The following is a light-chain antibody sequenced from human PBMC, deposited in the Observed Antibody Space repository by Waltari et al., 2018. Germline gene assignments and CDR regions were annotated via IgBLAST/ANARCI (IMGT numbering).Light chain of an antibody. CDR2: DVS. V-gene: IGLV2-14*01. CDR3: NSYTGSSSWV. CDR1: SSDVGFYNY. Sequence: QSALTQPASVSGSPGQSITISCYGTSSDVGFYNYVSWYQQHPGKAPKLMIYDVSQRPSGVSDRFSGSKSGNTASLTISGVQAEDEADYYCNSYTGSSSWVFGGGTKVTVL. J-gene: IGLJ3*02.